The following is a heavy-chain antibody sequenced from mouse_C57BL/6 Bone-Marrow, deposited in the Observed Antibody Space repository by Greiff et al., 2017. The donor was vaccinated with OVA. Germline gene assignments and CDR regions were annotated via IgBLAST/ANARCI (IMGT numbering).Heavy chain of an antibody. CDR3: ARRSSGYGFAY. Sequence: QVQLQQSGAELARPGASVKLSCKASGYTFTSYGISWVKQRTGQGLEWIGEIYPRSGNTYYNEKLKGKATLTADKSSSTAYMELRSLTSEDSAVYFCARRSSGYGFAYWGQGTLVTVSA. D-gene: IGHD3-2*02. J-gene: IGHJ3*01. CDR2: IYPRSGNT. CDR1: GYTFTSYG. V-gene: IGHV1-81*01.